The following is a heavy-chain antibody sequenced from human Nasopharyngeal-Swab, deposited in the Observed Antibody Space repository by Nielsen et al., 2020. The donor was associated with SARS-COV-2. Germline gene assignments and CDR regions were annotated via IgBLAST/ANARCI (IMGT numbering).Heavy chain of an antibody. CDR1: GYTFTTYA. CDR2: INTHTGNP. V-gene: IGHV7-4-1*02. J-gene: IGHJ4*02. D-gene: IGHD5-24*01. CDR3: AGDRIDGYNSGVDY. Sequence: ASVTVSCKDSGYTFTTYALYWVRQAPGQALEWTGWINTHTGNPTSAQGFTGRLVFSLDTSVSTAFLQISSLKAEDTAVYYGAGDRIDGYNSGVDYWGQGTLVTVSS.